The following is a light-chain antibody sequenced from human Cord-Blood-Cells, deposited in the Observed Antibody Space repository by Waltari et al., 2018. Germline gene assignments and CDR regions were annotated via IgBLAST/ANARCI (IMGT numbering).Light chain of an antibody. V-gene: IGKV3-11*01. Sequence: EIVLTQSPATLSLSPGERATFSCRASQSVSSYLALYQQKHGQAPRLLIYDASNRATGIPARFSGSGSGTDVTLAISSLEPEDFAVYYCQQRSNWPPGLTFGGGTKVEIK. CDR3: QQRSNWPPGLT. CDR2: DAS. J-gene: IGKJ4*01. CDR1: QSVSSY.